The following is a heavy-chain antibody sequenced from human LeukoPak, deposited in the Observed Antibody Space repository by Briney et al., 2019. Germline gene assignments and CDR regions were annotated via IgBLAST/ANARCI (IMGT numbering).Heavy chain of an antibody. CDR2: IFHSGST. D-gene: IGHD3-22*01. CDR1: GYSISSGFY. CDR3: ARANFYDTSGYSRGAFDI. J-gene: IGHJ3*02. V-gene: IGHV4-38-2*02. Sequence: SETLSLTCSVSGYSISSGFYWGWIRQPPGKGLEWIGSIFHSGSTYYNPSLRSRVTISVDTSKNQFSLKLSSVTAADTAVYYCARANFYDTSGYSRGAFDIWGQGTMVTVSS.